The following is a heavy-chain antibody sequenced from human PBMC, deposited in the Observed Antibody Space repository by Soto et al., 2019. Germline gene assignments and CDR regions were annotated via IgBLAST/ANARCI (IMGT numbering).Heavy chain of an antibody. CDR2: VHISGHS. CDR3: ARVRQGCSANNCYFDP. D-gene: IGHD1-1*01. J-gene: IGHJ5*01. Sequence: PSETLSLTCTLSGGSVSAPDWWNWVRQSPDKGLEWIAEVHISGHSNYNPSLRSRVSVSIDSSKNQFYLNLNSVTAADTAIYYCARVRQGCSANNCYFDPWGKGTQVTVSS. CDR1: GGSVSAPDW. V-gene: IGHV4-4*02.